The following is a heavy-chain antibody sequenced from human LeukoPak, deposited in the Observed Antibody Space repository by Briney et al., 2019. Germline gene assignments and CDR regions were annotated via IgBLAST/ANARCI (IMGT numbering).Heavy chain of an antibody. J-gene: IGHJ3*02. V-gene: IGHV3-33*01. CDR3: ARYYDSSGFDI. D-gene: IGHD3-22*01. CDR1: GFTFSSYG. CDR2: IWYDGSNK. Sequence: GGSLRLSCAASGFTFSSYGMHWVRQAPGKGLEWVAVIWYDGSNKYYADSVKGRFTISRDNSKNTLYLQMNSLRAEDTAVYYCARYYDSSGFDIWGQGTMVTVSS.